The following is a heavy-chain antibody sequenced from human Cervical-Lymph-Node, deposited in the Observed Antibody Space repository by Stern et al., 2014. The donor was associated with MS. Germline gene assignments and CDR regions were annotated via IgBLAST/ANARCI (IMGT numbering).Heavy chain of an antibody. CDR2: IYSGDSGT. Sequence: VQLVQSGAEVKKPGGSLKISCKGSGYSFATYWIGWVRQLPGKGLEWVGVIYSGDSGTRYSASFQGQVTISADKSTSTAYRHWSSLKASDTAMYYCARPGDDTAKYGLDVWGQGTTVTVSS. D-gene: IGHD5-18*01. J-gene: IGHJ6*02. CDR1: GYSFATYW. V-gene: IGHV5-51*03. CDR3: ARPGDDTAKYGLDV.